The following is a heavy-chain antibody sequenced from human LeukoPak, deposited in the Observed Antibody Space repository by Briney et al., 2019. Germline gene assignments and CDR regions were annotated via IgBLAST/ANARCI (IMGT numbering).Heavy chain of an antibody. J-gene: IGHJ4*02. CDR1: GGSISSSSYY. Sequence: PSETLSLTCTVSGGSISSSSYYWGWIRQPPGKGLEWIGSIYYSGSTYYNPSLKNRVTMSVDTSKNQFSLKLSSVTAADTAVYYCARGGFGESYFDYWGQGTLVTVSS. CDR3: ARGGFGESYFDY. V-gene: IGHV4-39*07. D-gene: IGHD3-10*01. CDR2: IYYSGST.